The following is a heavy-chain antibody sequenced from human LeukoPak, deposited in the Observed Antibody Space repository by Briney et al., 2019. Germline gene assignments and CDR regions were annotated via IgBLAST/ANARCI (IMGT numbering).Heavy chain of an antibody. D-gene: IGHD6-13*01. CDR2: ISGSGGST. V-gene: IGHV3-23*01. J-gene: IGHJ4*02. CDR1: GFTFSSYA. CDR3: AKDGGSSWYYFDY. Sequence: GGSLRLSCAASGFTFSSYAMSWVRQAPGKGLEWVSAISGSGGSTYYADSVKGRFTVSRDNSKNTLYLQMNSLRAEDTAVYYCAKDGGSSWYYFDYWGQGTLVTVSS.